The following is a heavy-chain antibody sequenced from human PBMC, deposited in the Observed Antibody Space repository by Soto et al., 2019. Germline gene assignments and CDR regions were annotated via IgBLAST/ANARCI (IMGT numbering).Heavy chain of an antibody. CDR2: IRSKPTNYAT. D-gene: IGHD3-3*01. CDR3: SRQASDFWSGKPQYYMDV. Sequence: EVQLVESGGGLVQPGGSLKLSCAASGFTFSGSAMHWVRQPSGNGLAWVGRIRSKPTNYATAYGASVKGRFTISRDDSKNTAYLQMNSLNTEDTAVYYCSRQASDFWSGKPQYYMDVWGKGTTVTVSS. CDR1: GFTFSGSA. J-gene: IGHJ6*03. V-gene: IGHV3-73*01.